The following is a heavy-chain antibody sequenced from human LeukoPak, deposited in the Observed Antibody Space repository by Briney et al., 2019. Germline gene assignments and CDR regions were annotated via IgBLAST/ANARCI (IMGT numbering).Heavy chain of an antibody. V-gene: IGHV4-59*08. CDR1: GGSISDNY. CDR2: AYYSGHT. Sequence: SETLSLTCTVSGGSISDNYWSWIRQPPGKGLEWIGYAYYSGHTNYNSSLKSRVTMSLDTSKSQFSLRLSSVTAADTAVYFRARQPFATPFDYWGPGTLVTVSS. J-gene: IGHJ4*02. CDR3: ARQPFATPFDY. D-gene: IGHD2-15*01.